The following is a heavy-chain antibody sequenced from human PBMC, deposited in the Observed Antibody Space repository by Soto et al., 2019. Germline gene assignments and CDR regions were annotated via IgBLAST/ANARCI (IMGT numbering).Heavy chain of an antibody. CDR1: GGSITSSSYY. CDR3: ARQSAVAGTGTFDY. V-gene: IGHV4-39*01. D-gene: IGHD6-19*01. J-gene: IGHJ4*02. CDR2: IYYSGST. Sequence: SDTLSLTCTVSGGSITSSSYYWGWIRQPPRKGLEWIGSIYYSGSTYYNPSLKSRVTISVDTSKNQFSLKLSSVTAADTAVYYCARQSAVAGTGTFDYLGQGTLATVS.